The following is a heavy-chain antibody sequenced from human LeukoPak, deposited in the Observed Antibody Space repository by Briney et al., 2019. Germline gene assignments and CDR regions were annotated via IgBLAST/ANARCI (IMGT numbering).Heavy chain of an antibody. D-gene: IGHD4-11*01. CDR2: ISGSGGST. CDR1: GFTFSTSW. CDR3: AKDNDYSVYYYMDV. Sequence: PGGSLRLSCAASGFTFSTSWMHWVRQAPGKGLEWVSAISGSGGSTYYADSVKGRFTISRDNSKNTLYLQMNSLRAEDTAVYYCAKDNDYSVYYYMDVWGKGTTVTVSS. J-gene: IGHJ6*03. V-gene: IGHV3-23*01.